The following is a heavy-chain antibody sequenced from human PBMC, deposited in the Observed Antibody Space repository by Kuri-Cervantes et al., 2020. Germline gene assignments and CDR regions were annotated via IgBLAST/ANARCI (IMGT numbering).Heavy chain of an antibody. CDR3: AKDPSSPYGDYDYFDY. J-gene: IGHJ4*02. CDR1: GVAFNNYA. D-gene: IGHD4-17*01. V-gene: IGHV3-23*01. CDR2: ISGSGGST. Sequence: GESLKISCAASGVAFNNYAMSWVRQAPGKGLEWVSAISGSGGSTYYADSVKGRFTISRDNSKNTLYLQMNSLRAEDTAVYYCAKDPSSPYGDYDYFDYWGQGTLVTVSS.